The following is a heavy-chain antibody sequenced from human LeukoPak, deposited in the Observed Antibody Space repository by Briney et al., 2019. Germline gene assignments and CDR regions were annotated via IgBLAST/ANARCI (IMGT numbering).Heavy chain of an antibody. CDR1: GFTFSSYG. CDR3: AKGGSGPGSLDY. CDR2: ISYDGSNK. J-gene: IGHJ4*02. D-gene: IGHD3-10*01. V-gene: IGHV3-30*18. Sequence: PGGSLRLSCAASGFTFSSYGMHWVRQAPGKGLEWVAVISYDGSNKYYADSVKGRFTISRDNSKNTLYLQMNSLRAEDTAVYYCAKGGSGPGSLDYWGQGTLVTVSS.